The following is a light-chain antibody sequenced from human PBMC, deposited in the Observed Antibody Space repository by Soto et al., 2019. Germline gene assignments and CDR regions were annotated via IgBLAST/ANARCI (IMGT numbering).Light chain of an antibody. CDR1: QGLSNY. V-gene: IGKV1-27*01. Sequence: DIQMTQSPSSLSASVGDRVTITCRASQGLSNYLAWYQQIPGKVPKLLISAACTLQSGVPSRFSGSGSGTDFTLTISSLQPEDVATYYCQKYTNVPAFGGGTKVEIK. J-gene: IGKJ4*01. CDR3: QKYTNVPA. CDR2: AAC.